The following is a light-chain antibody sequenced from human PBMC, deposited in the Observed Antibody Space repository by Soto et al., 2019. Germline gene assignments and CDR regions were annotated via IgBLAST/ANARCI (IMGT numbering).Light chain of an antibody. CDR3: QQSYSTHRT. CDR1: QSIRSY. V-gene: IGKV1-39*01. Sequence: DIQMTQSPSSLSASVGNRVTITCSASQSIRSYLNWYQQKPGKAPKLLIYAASSLQSGIPSRFSGSGSGTDFTLTISSLQPEDFATYYCQQSYSTHRTFGQGTKVEIK. J-gene: IGKJ1*01. CDR2: AAS.